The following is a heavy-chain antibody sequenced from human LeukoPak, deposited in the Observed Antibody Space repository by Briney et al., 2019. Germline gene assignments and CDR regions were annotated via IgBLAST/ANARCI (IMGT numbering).Heavy chain of an antibody. Sequence: SETLSLTCAVSGGSISTYYWSWIRQPPGKGLEWIGYIEHSGSATYNPSLKSRVTIFVDTSKNLFSLILTSVTAADTAVYYCARMGGSSGWLHYFDYWGQGTLVTVSS. V-gene: IGHV4-59*01. CDR2: IEHSGSA. CDR1: GGSISTYY. D-gene: IGHD6-19*01. CDR3: ARMGGSSGWLHYFDY. J-gene: IGHJ4*02.